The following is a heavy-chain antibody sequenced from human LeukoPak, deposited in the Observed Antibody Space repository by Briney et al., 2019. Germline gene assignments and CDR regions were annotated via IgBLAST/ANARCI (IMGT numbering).Heavy chain of an antibody. CDR1: GFTFSRYW. Sequence: GGSLRLSCAASGFTFSRYWMHWVRQAPGKGLVWVSRMNTDGSRTDYADSVKGRFTISRDNAKNTLYLQMNSLGVEDTAVYYCASDFGGHDDFWGQGILVTVSS. V-gene: IGHV3-74*01. CDR3: ASDFGGHDDF. J-gene: IGHJ4*02. CDR2: MNTDGSRT. D-gene: IGHD4-23*01.